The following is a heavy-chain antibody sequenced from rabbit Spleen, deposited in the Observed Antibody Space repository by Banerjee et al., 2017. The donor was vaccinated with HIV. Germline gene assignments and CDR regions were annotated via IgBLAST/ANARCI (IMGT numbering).Heavy chain of an antibody. CDR2: INTITGKA. Sequence: QEQLVESGGGLVQPEGSLTLTCKASGFSFTDKDVMCWVRQAPGKGLEWIGCINTITGKAVYATWAKGRFTISRASSTTVFLQMTSLTAADAATYFCARDLPDIIGWNFNLWGPGTLVTV. D-gene: IGHD1-1*01. CDR3: ARDLPDIIGWNFNL. CDR1: GFSFTDKDV. J-gene: IGHJ4*01. V-gene: IGHV1S45*01.